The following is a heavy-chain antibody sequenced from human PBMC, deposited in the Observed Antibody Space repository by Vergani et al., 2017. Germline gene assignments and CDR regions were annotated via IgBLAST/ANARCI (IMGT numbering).Heavy chain of an antibody. J-gene: IGHJ4*02. CDR3: AKDIQPGDGKWFFDY. D-gene: IGHD3-22*01. CDR2: ISGSGNTK. CDR1: GFIFSTYA. Sequence: EVQLLESGGDLVQPGGSLRLSCTGSGFIFSTYAVGWVRQAPGKGLEWVLGISGSGNTKYFADSVKGRFTISRDNSKNTVYLQMNSLRAEDTAVYFCAKDIQPGDGKWFFDYWGQGTLVTVSS. V-gene: IGHV3-23*01.